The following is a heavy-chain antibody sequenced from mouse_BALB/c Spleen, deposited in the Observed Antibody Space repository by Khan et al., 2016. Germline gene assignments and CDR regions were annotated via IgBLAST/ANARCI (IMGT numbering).Heavy chain of an antibody. CDR1: AFNIKDYY. D-gene: IGHD2-3*01. CDR3: ARFGYYGDYAMDY. Sequence: EVQLQESGAELVRPGALVKLSCKASAFNIKDYYMHWVKQRPEQGLEWIGWIDPENGNTIYDPKFQGKASITADTSSNTAYLQLSSLTSEDTAVYYCARFGYYGDYAMDYWGQGTSVTVSS. V-gene: IGHV14-1*02. CDR2: IDPENGNT. J-gene: IGHJ4*01.